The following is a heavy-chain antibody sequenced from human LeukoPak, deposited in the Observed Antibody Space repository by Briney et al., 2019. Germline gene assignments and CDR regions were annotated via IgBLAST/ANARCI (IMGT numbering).Heavy chain of an antibody. CDR2: ISGSGGGST. D-gene: IGHD3-9*01. Sequence: PGGTLRLSCAASGFTFSDYGMSWVRQAPGKGLEWVSAISGSGGGSTYYTDSVKGRFTISRDNSKNTLYLQMNSLRAEDTAVYYCAKDLIIWGQGTLVTVSS. J-gene: IGHJ4*02. CDR3: AKDLII. CDR1: GFTFSDYG. V-gene: IGHV3-23*01.